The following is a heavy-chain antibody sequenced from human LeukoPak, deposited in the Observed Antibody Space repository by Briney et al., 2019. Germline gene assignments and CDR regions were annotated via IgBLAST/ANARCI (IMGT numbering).Heavy chain of an antibody. CDR3: ARDFPRDPFPFDI. CDR2: IYYSGST. Sequence: PSETLSLTCTVSGGSISSGDYYWSWIRQAPGKGLEWIGYIYYSGSTYYNPSLKSRVTISVDTSKNQFSLKLSSVTAADTAVYYCARDFPRDPFPFDIWGQGTMVTASS. V-gene: IGHV4-30-4*01. J-gene: IGHJ3*02. CDR1: GGSISSGDYY. D-gene: IGHD2/OR15-2a*01.